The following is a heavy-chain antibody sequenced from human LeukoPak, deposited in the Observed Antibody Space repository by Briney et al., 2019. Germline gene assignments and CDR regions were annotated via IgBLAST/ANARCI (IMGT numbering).Heavy chain of an antibody. CDR1: GGSVSSSTYY. V-gene: IGHV4-39*01. D-gene: IGHD3-9*01. CDR2: INYTGSS. CDR3: ARLSKGRYFDYIFDF. Sequence: SETLSLTCAVSGGSVSSSTYYWGWIRQPPGKGLEWTGNINYTGSSYYNPSLKSRVTMSVDTSKNQFSLKMSSVTAADTAVYYCARLSKGRYFDYIFDFWGQGTLLTVSS. J-gene: IGHJ4*02.